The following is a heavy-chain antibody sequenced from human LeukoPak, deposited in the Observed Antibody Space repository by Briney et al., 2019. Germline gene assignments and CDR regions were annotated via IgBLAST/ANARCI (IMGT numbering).Heavy chain of an antibody. D-gene: IGHD3-3*01. CDR2: INTNTGNP. CDR3: ARGEEWPYFDY. Sequence: ASVKVSCKASGYTFTSYDINWVRQAPGQGLEWMGWINTNTGNPTYAQGFTGRFVFSLDTSVSTAYLQISSLKAEDTAVYYCARGEEWPYFDYWGQGTLVTVSS. J-gene: IGHJ4*02. V-gene: IGHV7-4-1*02. CDR1: GYTFTSYD.